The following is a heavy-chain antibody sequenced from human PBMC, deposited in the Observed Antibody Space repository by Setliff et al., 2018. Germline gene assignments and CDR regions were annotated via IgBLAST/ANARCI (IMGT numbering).Heavy chain of an antibody. Sequence: KPSETLSLTCTVSGGSISGYYWSWIRQPAGKGLEWIGRISTSGSTNYNPSLKSRLTMSVDTSKNQFSLKVTSVTAADTAVYYCVRSMPDTANFDYWGQGTLGTVSS. CDR3: VRSMPDTANFDY. V-gene: IGHV4-4*07. CDR2: ISTSGST. CDR1: GGSISGYY. J-gene: IGHJ4*02. D-gene: IGHD5-18*01.